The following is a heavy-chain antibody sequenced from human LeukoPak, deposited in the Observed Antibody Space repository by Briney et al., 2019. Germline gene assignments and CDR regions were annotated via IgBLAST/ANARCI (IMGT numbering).Heavy chain of an antibody. J-gene: IGHJ4*02. CDR2: IIPILGIA. CDR1: GGTFSIYA. V-gene: IGHV1-69*04. Sequence: GSSVKVSCKASGGTFSIYAISWVRQAPGQGLEWMGRIIPILGIANYAQKFQGRVTITADKSTSTAYMELSSLRAEDTAVYYCARDLYYYDSSGYPGGYWGQGTLVTVSS. CDR3: ARDLYYYDSSGYPGGY. D-gene: IGHD3-22*01.